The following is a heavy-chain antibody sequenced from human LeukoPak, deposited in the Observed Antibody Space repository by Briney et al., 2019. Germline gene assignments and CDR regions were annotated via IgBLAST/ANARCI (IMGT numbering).Heavy chain of an antibody. CDR1: GVSISSYY. Sequence: PSETLSLTCTVSGVSISSYYWSWIRQPAGKGLEWIGRISVSGSTNYNPSLKSRVTMSVDTSKIQFSLKLSSVTAADTAVYYCASLYLNYYDSSGYYFSSWGQGTLVTVSS. V-gene: IGHV4-4*07. J-gene: IGHJ5*02. CDR3: ASLYLNYYDSSGYYFSS. CDR2: ISVSGST. D-gene: IGHD3-22*01.